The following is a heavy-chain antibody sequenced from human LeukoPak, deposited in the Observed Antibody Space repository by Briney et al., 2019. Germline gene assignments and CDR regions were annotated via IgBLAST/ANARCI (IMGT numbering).Heavy chain of an antibody. CDR2: IKQDGSEK. Sequence: GGSLRLSCAASGFPFRDYWMHWLRQAPGKGLEWVASIKQDGSEKYYVDSVKGRFTISRDNAKNSLYLQMNSLRAEDTAVYYCARDGTSIVGSLDYWGQGTLVTVCS. D-gene: IGHD1-26*01. CDR3: ARDGTSIVGSLDY. J-gene: IGHJ4*02. V-gene: IGHV3-7*05. CDR1: GFPFRDYW.